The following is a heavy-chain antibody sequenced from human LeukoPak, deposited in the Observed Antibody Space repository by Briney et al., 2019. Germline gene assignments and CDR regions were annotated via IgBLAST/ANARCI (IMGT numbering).Heavy chain of an antibody. D-gene: IGHD3-16*02. V-gene: IGHV1-69*01. Sequence: GASVKVSCKASGGTFSSYAISWVRQAPGQGLEWMGGFIPIFGTANYAQKFQGRVTITADESTSTAYMELSSLRSEDTAVYYCARGARPMITFGGVIDLDYWGQGTLVTVSS. CDR1: GGTFSSYA. CDR3: ARGARPMITFGGVIDLDY. J-gene: IGHJ4*02. CDR2: FIPIFGTA.